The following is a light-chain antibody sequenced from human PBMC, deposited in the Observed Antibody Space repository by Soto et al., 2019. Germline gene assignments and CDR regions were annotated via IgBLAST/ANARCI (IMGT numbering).Light chain of an antibody. CDR1: QDIRND. CDR2: GTS. Sequence: AIQMTQSPSSLSVSVGDRITITCRASQDIRNDLGWYQQKPGKAPKLLIYGTSNLQSGVPSRFSGSGSGTDFPLTSSSLQPEYFATYYCLQDYIYPYTFGQGTKLEIK. V-gene: IGKV1-6*01. J-gene: IGKJ2*01. CDR3: LQDYIYPYT.